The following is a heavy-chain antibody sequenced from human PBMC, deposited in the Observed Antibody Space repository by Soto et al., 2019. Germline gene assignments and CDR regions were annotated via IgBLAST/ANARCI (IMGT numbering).Heavy chain of an antibody. CDR2: ISGSGGST. D-gene: IGHD4-17*01. Sequence: GGSLRLSCAASGFTFSSYAMSWVRQAPGKGLEWVSAISGSGGSTYYADSVKGRVTTSRDNSKNTLYLQMNSLRAEDTAVYYCAKDMYGDYVPLFYFDYWGQGTLVTVSS. J-gene: IGHJ4*02. CDR1: GFTFSSYA. CDR3: AKDMYGDYVPLFYFDY. V-gene: IGHV3-23*01.